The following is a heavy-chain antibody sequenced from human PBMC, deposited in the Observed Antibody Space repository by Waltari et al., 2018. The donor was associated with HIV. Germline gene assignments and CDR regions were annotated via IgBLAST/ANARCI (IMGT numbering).Heavy chain of an antibody. CDR3: ARVVASAGLRFDR. J-gene: IGHJ5*02. CDR2: IDYTGRA. V-gene: IGHV4-61*03. CDR1: GDSVGSGGYY. Sequence: QVQLQESGPGLVKPSETLSLNCSVSGDSVGSGGYYWSWMRQPPGKGLEWIGNIDYTGRANYNPSLKTRVTISADTSKNHLSLKLTSVTAGDTAIYYWARVVASAGLRFDRWGQGSLVTVSS. D-gene: IGHD2-21*01.